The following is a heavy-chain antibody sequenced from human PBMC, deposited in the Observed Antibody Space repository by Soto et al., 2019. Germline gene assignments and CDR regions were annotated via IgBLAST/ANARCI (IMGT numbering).Heavy chain of an antibody. D-gene: IGHD6-13*01. Sequence: PSETLSLTCTVSGGSISSSSYYWGWIRQPPGKGLEWIGSIYYSGSTYYNPSLKSRVTISVDTSKNQFSLKLSSVTAADTAVYYCASPYSSSGFCVVPPTGRGCYYMDVWGKGTTVTVSS. V-gene: IGHV4-39*01. CDR3: ASPYSSSGFCVVPPTGRGCYYMDV. J-gene: IGHJ6*03. CDR1: GGSISSSSYY. CDR2: IYYSGST.